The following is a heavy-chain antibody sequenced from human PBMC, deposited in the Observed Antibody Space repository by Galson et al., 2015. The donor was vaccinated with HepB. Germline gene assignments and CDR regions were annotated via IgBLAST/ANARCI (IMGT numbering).Heavy chain of an antibody. CDR3: ARGYYDSSGPYNYYYYGMDV. CDR2: ISTYNGDT. Sequence: SVKVSCKASGYTLTSYGISWVRQAPGQGLKWMGWISTYNGDTNYAQKLQGRVTMTTDTSTSTAYMELRSLRSDDTAVYYCARGYYDSSGPYNYYYYGMDVWGQGTTVTVSS. CDR1: GYTLTSYG. V-gene: IGHV1-18*01. J-gene: IGHJ6*02. D-gene: IGHD3-22*01.